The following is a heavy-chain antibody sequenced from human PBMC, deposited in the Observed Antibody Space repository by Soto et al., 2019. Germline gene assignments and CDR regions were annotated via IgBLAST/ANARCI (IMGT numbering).Heavy chain of an antibody. Sequence: PSETLSLTCAVSGGSISSGGYSWSWIRQPPGKGLEWIGYIYHSGSTYYNSSLNSRVTISVDRSKNQLFLKLSSVTAADTAVYYCARVPTPWGQGTLVTSPQ. D-gene: IGHD2-2*01. J-gene: IGHJ5*02. CDR1: GGSISSGGYS. CDR2: IYHSGST. CDR3: ARVPTP. V-gene: IGHV4-30-2*01.